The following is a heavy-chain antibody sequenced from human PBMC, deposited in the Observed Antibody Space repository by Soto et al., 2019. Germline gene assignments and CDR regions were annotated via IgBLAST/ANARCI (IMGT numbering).Heavy chain of an antibody. CDR2: INHSGST. CDR1: GGSFSGYY. D-gene: IGHD4-4*01. CDR3: ARVRNYFYYYYMDV. V-gene: IGHV4-34*01. Sequence: QVQLQQWGAGLLKPSETLSLTCAVYGGSFSGYYWSWIRQPPGKGLEWIGEINHSGSTNYNPSLKSRGTRSVDTSKNQFSLKLSSVTAAYTAVYYCARVRNYFYYYYMDVWGKGTTVTVSS. J-gene: IGHJ6*03.